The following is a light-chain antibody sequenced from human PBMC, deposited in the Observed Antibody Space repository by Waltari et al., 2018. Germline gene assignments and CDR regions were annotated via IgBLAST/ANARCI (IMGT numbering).Light chain of an antibody. Sequence: QSVPTQPPSVSGAPGQRVPIPRPGTRPHPGSGNHVHWYKPPPGTAPKLLIYGNHNRPSGVPDRFSGSKSGTSASLAITGLQADDEADYYCQSYDSNLRNAVFGGGTKLTVL. CDR1: RPHPGSGNH. J-gene: IGLJ2*01. CDR3: QSYDSNLRNAV. V-gene: IGLV1-40*01. CDR2: GNH.